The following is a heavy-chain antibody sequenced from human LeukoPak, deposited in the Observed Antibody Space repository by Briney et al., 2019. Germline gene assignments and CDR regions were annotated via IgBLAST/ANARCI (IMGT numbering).Heavy chain of an antibody. CDR3: AKALSYSGYDYYFGS. CDR1: GFTFSSYA. CDR2: VSANDGST. Sequence: GGSLRLSCAASGFTFSSYAMSWVRQAPGKGLEWVSTVSANDGSTYYAGSAKGRFIISRDNSKNTLYLQMSSLRAEDTALYYCAKALSYSGYDYYFGSWGEGTLVTVSS. D-gene: IGHD5-12*01. V-gene: IGHV3-23*01. J-gene: IGHJ4*02.